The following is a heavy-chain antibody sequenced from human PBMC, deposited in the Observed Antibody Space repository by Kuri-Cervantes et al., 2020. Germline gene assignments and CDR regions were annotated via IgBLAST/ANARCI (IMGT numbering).Heavy chain of an antibody. CDR1: GFTVSSNY. CDR3: ARDQDIVVVSIGNHDAFDL. CDR2: IYSGGST. D-gene: IGHD2-2*01. Sequence: GESLKISCAASGFTVSSNYMSWVRQAPGKGLEWVSVIYSGGSTYYADSVKGRFTISRDNSKNTLYLQMNSLRAEDTAVYYCARDQDIVVVSIGNHDAFDLWGQGTLVTVSS. V-gene: IGHV3-66*01. J-gene: IGHJ3*01.